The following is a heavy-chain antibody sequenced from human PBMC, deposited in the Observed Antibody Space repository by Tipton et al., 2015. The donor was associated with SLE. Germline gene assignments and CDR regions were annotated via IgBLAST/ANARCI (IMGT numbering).Heavy chain of an antibody. CDR3: ARQGFEV. CDR2: VHPVGST. CDR1: GGSFSGYH. J-gene: IGHJ4*02. Sequence: TLSLTCAVYGGSFSGYHWSWVRQPPGKGLEWIGEVHPVGSTNYNPSLKSRVNISLDTSKNQFFLKLNSVTAADTAQYYCARQGFEVWGQGTLVTV. V-gene: IGHV4-34*01.